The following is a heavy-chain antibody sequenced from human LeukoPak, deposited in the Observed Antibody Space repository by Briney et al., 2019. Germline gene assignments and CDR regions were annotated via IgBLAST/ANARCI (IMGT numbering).Heavy chain of an antibody. Sequence: GGSLRLSCAASGFTFSSYAMHWVRQAPGKGLEWVANIKQDGSETYCVDSVKGRFTISRDNAKNSLYLQMNSLRAEDTAVYYCARPSRAAGTIWGQGTLVTVSS. CDR3: ARPSRAAGTI. J-gene: IGHJ4*02. CDR1: GFTFSSYA. CDR2: IKQDGSET. D-gene: IGHD6-13*01. V-gene: IGHV3-7*01.